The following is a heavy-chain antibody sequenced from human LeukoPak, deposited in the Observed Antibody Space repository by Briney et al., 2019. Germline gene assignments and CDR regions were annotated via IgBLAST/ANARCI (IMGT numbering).Heavy chain of an antibody. CDR2: IYSGGNT. J-gene: IGHJ4*02. CDR3: ARGEWELFYYFDY. CDR1: GFTFRSNY. D-gene: IGHD1-26*01. V-gene: IGHV3-66*01. Sequence: AGGSLRLSCVASGFTFRSNYMSWVRQAPGKGLEWVSTIYSGGNTYYADSVKGRFTFSRDNSKNTLYLQMNSLRAEDTAVYYCARGEWELFYYFDYWGQGTLVTVSS.